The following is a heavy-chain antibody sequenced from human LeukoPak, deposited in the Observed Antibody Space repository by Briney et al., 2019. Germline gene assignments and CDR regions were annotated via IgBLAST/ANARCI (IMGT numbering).Heavy chain of an antibody. CDR3: ARAGWYDLSGGSEY. J-gene: IGHJ4*02. D-gene: IGHD6-19*01. CDR2: IRPDDGAT. V-gene: IGHV1-2*06. Sequence: ASVKVSCKASGYTLSGFYIHWVRQAPGQGLEWMGRIRPDDGATNYAQKIQGRVTLTRDTSISTSYMELSSLTSDDTAVYYCARAGWYDLSGGSEYWGQGTLVTVSS. CDR1: GYTLSGFY.